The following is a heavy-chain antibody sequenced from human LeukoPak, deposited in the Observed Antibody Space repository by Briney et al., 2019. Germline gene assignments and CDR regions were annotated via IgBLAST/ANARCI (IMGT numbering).Heavy chain of an antibody. J-gene: IGHJ4*02. CDR2: IYYTGST. CDR3: ARGGVRGVITPFDY. V-gene: IGHV4-39*07. Sequence: SETLSLTCTVSGASISSTSHYWGWIRQPPGKGLEWVGSIYYTGSTYQNPSLKSRVTVSLDMSKNQFSLKLSSVTAADTAVYYCARGGVRGVITPFDYWGQGTLVTVSS. D-gene: IGHD3-10*01. CDR1: GASISSTSHY.